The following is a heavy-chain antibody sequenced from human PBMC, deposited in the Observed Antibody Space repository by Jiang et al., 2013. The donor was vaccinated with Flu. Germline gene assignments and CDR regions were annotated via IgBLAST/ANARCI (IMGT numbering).Heavy chain of an antibody. Sequence: VQLVESGGGVVQPGRSLRLSCAASGFTFSSYGMHWVRQAPGKGLEWVAVISYDGSNKYYADSVKGRFTISRDNSKNTLYLQMNSLRAEDTAVYYCAKDQVNSRTYYYDSRRGGYYG. CDR1: GFTFSSYG. V-gene: IGHV3-30*18. CDR3: AKDQVNSRTYYYDSRRGGYYG. CDR2: ISYDGSNK. J-gene: IGHJ6*01. D-gene: IGHD3-22*01.